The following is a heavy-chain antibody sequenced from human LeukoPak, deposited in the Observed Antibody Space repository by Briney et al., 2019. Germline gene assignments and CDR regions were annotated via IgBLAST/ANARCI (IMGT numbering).Heavy chain of an antibody. Sequence: ASVKVSCKASGYTFTGYYMHWVRQAPGQGLEWMGWINPNSGGTNYAQKFQGRVTMTRDTSISTAYMELSRLRSDDTAVYYCARVLRESVTGVLRWLQFNYWGQGTLVTVSS. V-gene: IGHV1-2*02. D-gene: IGHD5-24*01. CDR3: ARVLRESVTGVLRWLQFNY. CDR1: GYTFTGYY. CDR2: INPNSGGT. J-gene: IGHJ4*02.